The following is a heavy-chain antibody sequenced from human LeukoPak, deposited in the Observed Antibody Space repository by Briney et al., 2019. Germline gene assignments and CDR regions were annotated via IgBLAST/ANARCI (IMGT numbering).Heavy chain of an antibody. Sequence: GESLRLSCAASGFIFTNYFMSWVRQAPGKGLEWVASIKHDGSEKYYVDSVRGRFTISRDNTMNSLYLQMSSLRAEDTAVYYCATDRGWRTSGYYLYYFEYWGQGTLVTYSS. J-gene: IGHJ4*02. CDR1: GFIFTNYF. V-gene: IGHV3-7*01. CDR2: IKHDGSEK. CDR3: ATDRGWRTSGYYLYYFEY. D-gene: IGHD3-3*01.